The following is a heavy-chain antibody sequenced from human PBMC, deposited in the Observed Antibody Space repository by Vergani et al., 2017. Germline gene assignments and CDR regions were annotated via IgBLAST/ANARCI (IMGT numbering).Heavy chain of an antibody. V-gene: IGHV1-69*01. CDR2: IIPTFGTA. CDR1: GGTFSSYA. CDR3: ARRGVSGSNLFDY. J-gene: IGHJ4*02. Sequence: QVQLVESGAEVKKPGSSVKVSCKASGGTFSSYAISWVRQAPGQGLEWMGGIIPTFGTATYAQKFQGRVTITADESTSTAYMELSSLRSEDTAVYYCARRGVSGSNLFDYWGQGTLVTVSS. D-gene: IGHD3-10*01.